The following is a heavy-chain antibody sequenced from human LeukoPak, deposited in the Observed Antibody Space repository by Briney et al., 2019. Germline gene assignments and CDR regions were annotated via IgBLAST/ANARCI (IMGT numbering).Heavy chain of an antibody. D-gene: IGHD1-26*01. CDR1: GFAFSFYA. CDR2: IYSGGYT. CDR3: ARVGASDLLAEFCQD. J-gene: IGHJ1*01. Sequence: PGGSLRLSCAASGFAFSFYAMSWLRQPPGKGLEWVSIIYSGGYTYYADSVKGRFTISRDNSNNTLHLQMNRLRVEDTAVYYCARVGASDLLAEFCQDWGQGTLVTVSS. V-gene: IGHV3-66*01.